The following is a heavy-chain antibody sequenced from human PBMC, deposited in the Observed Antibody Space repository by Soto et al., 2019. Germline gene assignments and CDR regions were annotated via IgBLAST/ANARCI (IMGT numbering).Heavy chain of an antibody. CDR3: ARDRSYSLDV. V-gene: IGHV3-74*01. Sequence: LRLSCAVSGSTFSNDWMHWVRQAPGKGLVWVSHINSDGSSTNYADFVKGRFTIARDNAKNTVYLQMNSLRAEDTAVYYCARDRSYSLDVWGQGATVTVSS. J-gene: IGHJ6*02. CDR2: INSDGSST. CDR1: GSTFSNDW.